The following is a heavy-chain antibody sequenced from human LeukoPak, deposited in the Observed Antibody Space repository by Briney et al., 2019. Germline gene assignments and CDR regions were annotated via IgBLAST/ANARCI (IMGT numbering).Heavy chain of an antibody. CDR1: GGSFSGYY. V-gene: IGHV4-34*01. CDR2: INHSGST. J-gene: IGHJ4*02. CDR3: ERVGAKDY. D-gene: IGHD1-26*01. Sequence: SETLSLTCAVYGGSFSGYYWSWIRQPPGKGLEWIGEINHSGSTNYNPSLKSRVTISVDTSKNQFSLKLSSVTAADTAVYYCERVGAKDYWGQGTLVTVSS.